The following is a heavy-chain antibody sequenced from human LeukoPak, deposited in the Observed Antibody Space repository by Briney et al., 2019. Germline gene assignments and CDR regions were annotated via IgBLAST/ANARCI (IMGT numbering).Heavy chain of an antibody. CDR3: ASVLLRRYYFDY. Sequence: GGSLRLSCAASGFTFSSYWMSWVRQAPGKGLEWVANIKQDGSEKYYVGSVKGRFTISRDNAKNSLYLQMNSLRAEDTAVYYCASVLLRRYYFDYWGQGTLVTVSS. CDR2: IKQDGSEK. V-gene: IGHV3-7*03. D-gene: IGHD2-15*01. CDR1: GFTFSSYW. J-gene: IGHJ4*02.